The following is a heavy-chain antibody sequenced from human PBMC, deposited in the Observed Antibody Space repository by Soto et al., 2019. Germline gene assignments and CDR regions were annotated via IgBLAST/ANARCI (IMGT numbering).Heavy chain of an antibody. Sequence: ASVKVSCKASGYTFTSYAISWVRQAPGQGLEWMGWISAYNGNTNYPQKLQGRVTMTTDTSTSTAYMELRSLRSEDTAVYYCAREGVAPYCYYGMDVWGQGTPVTVSS. J-gene: IGHJ6*02. CDR2: ISAYNGNT. D-gene: IGHD5-12*01. CDR3: AREGVAPYCYYGMDV. V-gene: IGHV1-18*01. CDR1: GYTFTSYA.